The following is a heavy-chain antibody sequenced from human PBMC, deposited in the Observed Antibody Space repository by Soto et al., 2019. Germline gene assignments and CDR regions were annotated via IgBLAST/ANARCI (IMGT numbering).Heavy chain of an antibody. D-gene: IGHD3-16*02. Sequence: GGSLRLSCAASGFTFSSYSMNWVRQAPGKGLEWVSYISSSSTIYYADSVKGRFTISRDNAKNSLYLQMNSLRDEDTAVYYCAREIMITLGGVIAQAYGMDVWGQGTTVTGSS. J-gene: IGHJ6*02. V-gene: IGHV3-48*02. CDR2: ISSSSTI. CDR1: GFTFSSYS. CDR3: AREIMITLGGVIAQAYGMDV.